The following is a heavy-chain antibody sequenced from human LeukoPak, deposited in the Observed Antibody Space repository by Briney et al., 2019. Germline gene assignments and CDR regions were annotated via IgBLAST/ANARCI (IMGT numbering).Heavy chain of an antibody. D-gene: IGHD6-19*01. CDR3: ARYAYGSGPFDY. CDR1: GGSISSYY. J-gene: IGHJ4*02. V-gene: IGHV4-59*01. Sequence: SESLSLTCTLAGGSISSYYWGWIRQPRGKGLEWIGYIYYSGNTNYNPSLKSRVTISVDTSKNQFSLQLNSVTAADPAVYYCARYAYGSGPFDYWGQGSLITVCS. CDR2: IYYSGNT.